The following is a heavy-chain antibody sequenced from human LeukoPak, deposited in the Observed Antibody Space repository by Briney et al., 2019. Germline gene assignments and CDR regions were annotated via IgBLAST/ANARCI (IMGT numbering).Heavy chain of an antibody. CDR1: GGSIRSYY. Sequence: PSETLSLTCTVSGGSIRSYYWSWIRPPPGKGLEWIGYISYSGSTNYNPSLKSRVTISIDTSKNQFSLKLSSVTAADTAVYYCARATSYGDYVDYWGQGALVTVSS. CDR2: ISYSGST. CDR3: ARATSYGDYVDY. D-gene: IGHD4-17*01. V-gene: IGHV4-59*08. J-gene: IGHJ4*02.